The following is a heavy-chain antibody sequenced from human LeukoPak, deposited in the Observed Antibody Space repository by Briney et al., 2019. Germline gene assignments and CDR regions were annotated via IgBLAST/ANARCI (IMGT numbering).Heavy chain of an antibody. V-gene: IGHV4-59*01. CDR2: IYYSGST. Sequence: SETLSLTCTVSGGSISSYYWSWIRQPPGKGLEWIGYIYYSGSTNYNPSLKSRVTISVDTSKNQFSLKLSSVTAADTAVYYCARVEDYDSSGVIDYWGQGTLVTVSS. CDR3: ARVEDYDSSGVIDY. J-gene: IGHJ4*02. CDR1: GGSISSYY. D-gene: IGHD3-22*01.